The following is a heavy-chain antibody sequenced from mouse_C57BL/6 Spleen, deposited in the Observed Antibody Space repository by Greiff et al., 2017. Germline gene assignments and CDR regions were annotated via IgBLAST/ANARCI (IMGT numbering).Heavy chain of an antibody. D-gene: IGHD2-4*01. J-gene: IGHJ4*01. CDR2: ISSGSSTI. V-gene: IGHV5-17*01. Sequence: EVNVVESGGGLVKPGGSLKLSCAASGFTFSDYGMHWVRQAPEKGLEWVAYISSGSSTIYYADTVKGRFTISRDNAKNTLFLQMTSLRSEDTAMYYCARVYYDYDAYAMDYWGQGTSVTVSS. CDR1: GFTFSDYG. CDR3: ARVYYDYDAYAMDY.